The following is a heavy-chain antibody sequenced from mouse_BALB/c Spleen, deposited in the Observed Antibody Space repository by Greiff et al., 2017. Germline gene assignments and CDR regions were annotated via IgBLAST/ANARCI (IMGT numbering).Heavy chain of an antibody. Sequence: QVQLQQSGPELVKPGASVRISCKASGYTFTSYYIHWVKQRPGQGLEWIGWIYPGNVNTKYNEKFKGKATLTADKSSSTAYMQLSSLTSEDSAVYFCARDGPYYIDYWGQGTTLTVSS. V-gene: IGHV1S56*01. CDR1: GYTFTSYY. CDR3: ARDGPYYIDY. J-gene: IGHJ2*01. D-gene: IGHD2-3*01. CDR2: IYPGNVNT.